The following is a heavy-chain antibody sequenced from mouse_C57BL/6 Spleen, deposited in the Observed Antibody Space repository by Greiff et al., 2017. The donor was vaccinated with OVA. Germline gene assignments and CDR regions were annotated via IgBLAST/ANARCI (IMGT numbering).Heavy chain of an antibody. CDR3: TRANWDVGPYWYFDV. V-gene: IGHV5-9-1*02. CDR1: GFTFSSYA. D-gene: IGHD4-1*02. CDR2: ISSGGDYI. J-gene: IGHJ1*03. Sequence: EVKLVESGEGLVKPGGSLKLSCAASGFTFSSYAMSWVRQTPEKRLEWVAYISSGGDYIYYADTVKGRFPISRDNARNTLYLQMSSLKSEDTAMYYCTRANWDVGPYWYFDVWGTGTTVTVSS.